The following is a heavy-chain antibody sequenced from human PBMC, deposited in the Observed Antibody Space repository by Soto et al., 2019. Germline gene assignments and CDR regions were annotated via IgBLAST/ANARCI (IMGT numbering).Heavy chain of an antibody. V-gene: IGHV1-2*02. D-gene: IGHD5-12*01. CDR3: ARSRGGYSGYDYVARVPYYYYGMDV. CDR1: GYTFTGYY. J-gene: IGHJ6*02. Sequence: ASVKVSCKASGYTFTGYYMHWVRQAPGQGLEWMGWINPNSGGANYAQKFQGRVTMTRDTSISTAYMGLSRLRSDDTAVYYCARSRGGYSGYDYVARVPYYYYGMDVWGQGTTVTVSS. CDR2: INPNSGGA.